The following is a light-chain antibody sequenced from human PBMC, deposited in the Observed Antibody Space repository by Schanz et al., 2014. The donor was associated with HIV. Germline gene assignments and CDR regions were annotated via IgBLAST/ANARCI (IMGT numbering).Light chain of an antibody. CDR2: NVS. CDR3: SSYTSSSTLV. J-gene: IGLJ2*01. CDR1: SSDIGANNF. Sequence: QSALAQPASVSGSPGQSITISCSGTSSDIGANNFVSWYQQQPGKAPKLLIYNVSSRPSGVPDRFSGSKSGNTASLTISGLQAEDEADYYCSSYTSSSTLVFGGGTKLTVL. V-gene: IGLV2-14*03.